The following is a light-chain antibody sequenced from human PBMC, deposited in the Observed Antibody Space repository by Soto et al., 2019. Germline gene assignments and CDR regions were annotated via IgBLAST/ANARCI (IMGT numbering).Light chain of an antibody. J-gene: IGLJ1*01. Sequence: QSVLTQPPSVSGAPGQRVTISCTGSSSNIGAGYDVHWYQQLPGTAPKLLIYGNSNRPSGVPDRFSGSKSGTSASLAITGLQADYEADYYCQSYDSSLLSVFGTGTKVTVL. V-gene: IGLV1-40*01. CDR1: SSNIGAGYD. CDR3: QSYDSSLLSV. CDR2: GNS.